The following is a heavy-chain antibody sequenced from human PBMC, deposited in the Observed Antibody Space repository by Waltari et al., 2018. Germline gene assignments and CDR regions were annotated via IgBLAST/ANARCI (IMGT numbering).Heavy chain of an antibody. CDR1: GFTFSNYW. Sequence: EVQLVESGGGLVQPGGSLRLSCAASGFTFSNYWMHWVRQVPGKGLVWGSRIKNDGTSTNYADSVKGRFTISRDNAEHTLYLQMDSLRTEDTAVYYCSRDPSQAPELFDYWGQGTLVTVSS. D-gene: IGHD1-7*01. CDR2: IKNDGTST. J-gene: IGHJ4*02. CDR3: SRDPSQAPELFDY. V-gene: IGHV3-74*01.